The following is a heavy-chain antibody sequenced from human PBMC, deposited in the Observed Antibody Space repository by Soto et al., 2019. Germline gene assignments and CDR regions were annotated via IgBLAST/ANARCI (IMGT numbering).Heavy chain of an antibody. Sequence: PSETLSLTCTVSGGSISSSSYYWGWIRQPPGKGLEWIGSIYYSGSTYYNPSLKSRVTISVDTSKNQFSLKLSSVTAADTAVYYCARLNSSGWYSGIVYFDYWGQGTLVTVSS. V-gene: IGHV4-39*01. CDR1: GGSISSSSYY. J-gene: IGHJ4*02. CDR3: ARLNSSGWYSGIVYFDY. CDR2: IYYSGST. D-gene: IGHD6-19*01.